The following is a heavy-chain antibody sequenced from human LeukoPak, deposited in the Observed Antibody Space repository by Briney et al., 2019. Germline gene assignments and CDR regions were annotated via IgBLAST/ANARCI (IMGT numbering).Heavy chain of an antibody. CDR2: ISGSGGST. V-gene: IGHV3-23*01. Sequence: TGGSLRLSCAASGFTFSSYAMSWVRQAPGKGLEWVSSISGSGGSTYYADSVKGRFTISRDNSKNTLYLQMNSLRAEDTAVYYCAKEEGYSYGQYYYYGMDVWGQGTTVTVSS. D-gene: IGHD5-18*01. CDR1: GFTFSSYA. J-gene: IGHJ6*02. CDR3: AKEEGYSYGQYYYYGMDV.